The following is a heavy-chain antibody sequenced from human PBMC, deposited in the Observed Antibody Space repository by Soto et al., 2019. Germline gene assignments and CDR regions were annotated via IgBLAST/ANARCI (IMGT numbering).Heavy chain of an antibody. CDR3: ASDRGYSYGHGIDY. V-gene: IGHV3-33*01. CDR2: IWNDGTNE. Sequence: PGGSLTLSCAASGFTFSSFGMHWVRQAPGKGREWVALIWNDGTNENYADSVKGRFTISRDNSKNTLFLQMNSLRAEDTAIYYCASDRGYSYGHGIDYWGQGTLVTVSS. J-gene: IGHJ4*02. D-gene: IGHD5-18*01. CDR1: GFTFSSFG.